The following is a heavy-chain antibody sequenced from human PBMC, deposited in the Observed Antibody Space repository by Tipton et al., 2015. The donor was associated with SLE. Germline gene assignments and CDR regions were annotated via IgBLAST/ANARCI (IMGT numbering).Heavy chain of an antibody. CDR2: IYSGSS. Sequence: TLSLTCTVSGYSISSGYYWGWIRQPPGKGLEWIGYIYSGSSYFNPSLRSRVSMSIDKSKNQFSLTMSSVTAADTAVYYCARDDYGGQYWGQGTLVTVSS. V-gene: IGHV4-38-2*02. CDR1: GYSISSGYY. D-gene: IGHD4/OR15-4a*01. J-gene: IGHJ4*02. CDR3: ARDDYGGQY.